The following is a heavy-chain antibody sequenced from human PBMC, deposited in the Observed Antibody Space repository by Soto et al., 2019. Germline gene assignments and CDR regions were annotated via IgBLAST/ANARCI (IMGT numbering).Heavy chain of an antibody. CDR2: IKQDGSEK. Sequence: GGSLRLSCAASGFTFGSYWMSWVRQAPVKGLEWVANIKQDGSEKYYVDSVKGRFTISRDNAKNSLYLQMNSLRAEDTAVYYCARAWNDFWSGPYYYYYYGMDVWGQGTTVTVSS. D-gene: IGHD3-3*01. CDR3: ARAWNDFWSGPYYYYYYGMDV. CDR1: GFTFGSYW. V-gene: IGHV3-7*01. J-gene: IGHJ6*02.